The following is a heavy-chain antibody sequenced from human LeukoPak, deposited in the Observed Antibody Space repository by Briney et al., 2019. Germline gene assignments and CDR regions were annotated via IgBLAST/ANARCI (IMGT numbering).Heavy chain of an antibody. CDR1: GYTFTSYY. CDR2: INPGGGST. J-gene: IGHJ4*02. CDR3: ARDLVVGAPFDH. V-gene: IGHV1-46*01. D-gene: IGHD2-15*01. Sequence: GASVKVSCRASGYTFTSYYMHWVRQAPGQGLEWMGIINPGGGSTSYAQKFQGRVTMTRDTSTSTVYMELSSLRSEDTAVYYCARDLVVGAPFDHWGQGTLVTVSS.